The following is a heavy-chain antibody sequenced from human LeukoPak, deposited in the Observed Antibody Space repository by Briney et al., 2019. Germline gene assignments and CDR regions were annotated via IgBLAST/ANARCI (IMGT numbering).Heavy chain of an antibody. J-gene: IGHJ3*02. Sequence: GGSLRLSCAASGFTFDDYAMHWVRQAPGKGLEWVSGISWNSDTLIYADSVKGRFTISRDNAKNSLYLQMNSLRAEDMALYYCTRRFSAWAFDIWGQGTMVTVSS. V-gene: IGHV3-9*03. D-gene: IGHD3-16*01. CDR3: TRRFSAWAFDI. CDR2: ISWNSDTL. CDR1: GFTFDDYA.